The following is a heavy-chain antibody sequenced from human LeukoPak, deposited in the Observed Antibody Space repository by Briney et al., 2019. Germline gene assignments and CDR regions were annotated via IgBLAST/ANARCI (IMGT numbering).Heavy chain of an antibody. CDR3: AKETITAMAHY. CDR2: INSDGSST. V-gene: IGHV3-74*01. D-gene: IGHD5-18*01. J-gene: IGHJ4*02. CDR1: GFTFSSYW. Sequence: GGSLRLSCAASGFTFSSYWMHWVRQAPGKGLVWVSRINSDGSSTSYADSVKGRFTISRDNSKNTLYLQMNSLRAEDTAVYYCAKETITAMAHYWGQGTLVTVSS.